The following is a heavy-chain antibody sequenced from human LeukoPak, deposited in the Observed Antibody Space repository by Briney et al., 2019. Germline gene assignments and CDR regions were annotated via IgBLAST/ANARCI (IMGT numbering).Heavy chain of an antibody. CDR3: AKDPLYSSSWYSDY. CDR1: GFTFSSHA. CDR2: ISGSGGST. J-gene: IGHJ4*02. Sequence: GGSLRLSCAASGFTFSSHAMSWVRQAPGKGLEWVSAISGSGGSTYYADSVKGRFTFSRDNSKNTLYLQMNSLRAEDTAVYYCAKDPLYSSSWYSDYWGQGTLVTVSS. V-gene: IGHV3-23*01. D-gene: IGHD6-13*01.